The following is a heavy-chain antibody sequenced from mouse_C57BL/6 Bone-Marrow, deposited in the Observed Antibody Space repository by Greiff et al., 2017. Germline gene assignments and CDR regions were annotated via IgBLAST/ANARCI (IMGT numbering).Heavy chain of an antibody. D-gene: IGHD2-2*01. V-gene: IGHV1-81*01. J-gene: IGHJ3*01. CDR2: IYPRSGNT. CDR3: ARGGYPWFAY. Sequence: QVHVKQSGAELARPGASVKLSCKASGYTFTSYGISWVKQRTGQGLEWIGEIYPRSGNTYYNEKFKGKATLTADKSSSTAYMELRSLTSEDSAVYFCARGGYPWFAYWGQGTLVTVSA. CDR1: GYTFTSYG.